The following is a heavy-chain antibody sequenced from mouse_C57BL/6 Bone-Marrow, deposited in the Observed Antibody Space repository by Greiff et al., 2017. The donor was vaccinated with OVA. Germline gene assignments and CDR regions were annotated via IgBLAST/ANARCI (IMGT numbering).Heavy chain of an antibody. D-gene: IGHD3-1*01. CDR3: ARDREAWFAY. V-gene: IGHV5-4*01. Sequence: EVKLEESGGGLVKPGGSLKLSCAASGFTFSSYAMSWVRQTPDKRLVWVATISDGGSYTYYPDNVKGRFTISRDNAKNNLYLQMSHLKSEDTAMYYCARDREAWFAYWGQGTLVTVSA. CDR1: GFTFSSYA. CDR2: ISDGGSYT. J-gene: IGHJ3*01.